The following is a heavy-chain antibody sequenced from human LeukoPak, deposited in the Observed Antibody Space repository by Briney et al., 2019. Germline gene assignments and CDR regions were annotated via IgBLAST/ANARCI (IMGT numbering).Heavy chain of an antibody. CDR3: ARAQPPVAIQNSYYYYGMDV. D-gene: IGHD2-21*01. V-gene: IGHV4-34*01. J-gene: IGHJ6*02. CDR1: GGSFSGYY. Sequence: KPSETLSLTCAVYGGSFSGYYWSWTRQPPGKGLEWIGEVNHSGSTNYNPSLKSRVTISVDTSKNQFSLKLSSVTAADTAVYYCARAQPPVAIQNSYYYYGMDVWGQGTTVTVSS. CDR2: VNHSGST.